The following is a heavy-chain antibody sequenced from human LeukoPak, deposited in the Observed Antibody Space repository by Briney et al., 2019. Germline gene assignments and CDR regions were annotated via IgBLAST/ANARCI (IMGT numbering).Heavy chain of an antibody. Sequence: SQTLSLTCAISGDSVSSNSAAWNWIRQSPSRGLEWLGRTYYRSKWYNDYAVSVKSRITINPDTSKNQFSLQLNSVTPEDTAVYYCARGDYDFWSGYYTFDYWAQGTLVTVSS. CDR2: TYYRSKWYN. CDR3: ARGDYDFWSGYYTFDY. V-gene: IGHV6-1*01. CDR1: GDSVSSNSAA. J-gene: IGHJ4*02. D-gene: IGHD3-3*01.